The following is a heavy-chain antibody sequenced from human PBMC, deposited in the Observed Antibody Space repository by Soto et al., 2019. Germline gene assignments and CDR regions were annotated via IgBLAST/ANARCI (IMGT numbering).Heavy chain of an antibody. CDR2: VSGSNGNT. J-gene: IGHJ4*01. V-gene: IGHV1-18*04. CDR3: XXXFYPLAYYXD. Sequence: QVQLVQSEAEVKKPGASVKVSCEASGYTFINHGISWVRQAPGQGLEWMGWVSGSNGNTKYAQKFQGRVTMTTETSTSTAHMELXXLXXXXXXXXXXXXXFYPLAYYXD. CDR1: GYTFINHG.